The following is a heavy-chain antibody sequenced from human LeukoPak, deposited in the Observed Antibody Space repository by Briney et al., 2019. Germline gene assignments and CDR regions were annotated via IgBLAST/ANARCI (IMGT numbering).Heavy chain of an antibody. CDR3: ARPLRESGYFYFDY. J-gene: IGHJ4*02. V-gene: IGHV3-48*04. CDR2: ITSGSSTI. CDR1: GFTFDSYS. D-gene: IGHD3-3*01. Sequence: GGSLRLSCAASGFTFDSYSMSWVRQAPGKGLEWVSYITSGSSTIYYPDSVKGRFTISRDNAKNSLYLQMNSLRAEDTAIYYCARPLRESGYFYFDYWGQGTLVTVSS.